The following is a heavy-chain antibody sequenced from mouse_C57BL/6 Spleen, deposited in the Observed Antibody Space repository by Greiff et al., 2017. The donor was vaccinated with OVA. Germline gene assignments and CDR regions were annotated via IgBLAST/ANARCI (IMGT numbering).Heavy chain of an antibody. V-gene: IGHV8-12*01. CDR1: GFSLSTSGMG. D-gene: IGHD1-1*01. CDR3: ARHYGSSFWYFDV. CDR2: IYWDDDK. J-gene: IGHJ1*03. Sequence: QVQLKESGPGLLQSSQTLSLTCSFSGFSLSTSGMGVSWIRQPSGKGLEWLAHIYWDDDKRYNPSLKSRLTISKDTSRNQVFLKITSVDTADTATYDCARHYGSSFWYFDVWGTGTTVTVSS.